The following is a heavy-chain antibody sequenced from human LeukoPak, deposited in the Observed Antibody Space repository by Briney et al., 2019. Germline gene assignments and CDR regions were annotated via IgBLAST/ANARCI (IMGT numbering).Heavy chain of an antibody. CDR1: GFTFSSYT. V-gene: IGHV3-21*01. CDR2: ISTSSIYI. D-gene: IGHD5-18*01. Sequence: GGSLRLSCAASGFTFSSYTMNWVRQAPGKGLEWVSSISTSSIYIYYTDSLKGRFTISRDNAKNSLYLQLNSLRAEDTAVYYCARDRRYGYYFDYWGQGILVTVSS. CDR3: ARDRRYGYYFDY. J-gene: IGHJ4*02.